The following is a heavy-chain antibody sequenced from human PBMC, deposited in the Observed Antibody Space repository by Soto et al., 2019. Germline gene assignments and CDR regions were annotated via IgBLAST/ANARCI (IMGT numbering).Heavy chain of an antibody. Sequence: GESLKISCKGSGYSFTSYWISWVRQMPGKGLEWMGRIDPSDSYTNYSPSFQGHVTISADKSISTAYLQWSSLKASDTAMYYCARLTDRSGYHPRLGFQHWGQGNLVTVSS. CDR2: IDPSDSYT. CDR3: ARLTDRSGYHPRLGFQH. V-gene: IGHV5-10-1*01. J-gene: IGHJ1*01. CDR1: GYSFTSYW. D-gene: IGHD3-22*01.